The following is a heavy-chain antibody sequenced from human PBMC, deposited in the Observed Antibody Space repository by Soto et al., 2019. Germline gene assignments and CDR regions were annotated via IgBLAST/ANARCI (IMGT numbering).Heavy chain of an antibody. J-gene: IGHJ3*02. CDR3: ARGSGPNDAFDI. Sequence: SETLSLTCAVSGGSISGGEWWSWVRQPPGKGLEWIGEIHHSGSTNYNPSLKSRVTISVDTSKNQFSLKLSSVTAADTAVYYCARGSGPNDAFDIWGQGTMVTVSS. V-gene: IGHV4-4*02. CDR1: GGSISGGEW. CDR2: IHHSGST. D-gene: IGHD2-15*01.